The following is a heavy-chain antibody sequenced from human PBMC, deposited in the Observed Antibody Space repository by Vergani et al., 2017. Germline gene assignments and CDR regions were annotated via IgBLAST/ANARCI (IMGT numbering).Heavy chain of an antibody. J-gene: IGHJ5*02. D-gene: IGHD3-9*01. CDR1: ESSFIRNE. Sequence: EVMLVQSGAEVKKPGESLKISCKYSESSFIRNEIAWVRQMSGKGLQWMGNINPIDSKIAYSPSFQGQAIMSLDKSITTAYLQWRSLKASDTAIYYCTRSRDPLARYFDWLHNWFDPWGQGTLVTVSS. CDR2: INPIDSKI. V-gene: IGHV5-51*03. CDR3: TRSRDPLARYFDWLHNWFDP.